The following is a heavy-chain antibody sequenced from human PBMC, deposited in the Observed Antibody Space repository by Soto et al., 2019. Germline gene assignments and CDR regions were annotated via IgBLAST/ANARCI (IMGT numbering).Heavy chain of an antibody. Sequence: EVQLVESGGGLVQPGGSLRLSCAASGFTFSSYSMNWVRQAPGKGLEWVSYISSSSSTIYYADSVKGRFTISRDNAKNSLYLQMNRLRDEDTAVYYCARDRLAAAGWFDPWGQGTLVTVSS. V-gene: IGHV3-48*02. CDR2: ISSSSSTI. J-gene: IGHJ5*02. CDR1: GFTFSSYS. CDR3: ARDRLAAAGWFDP. D-gene: IGHD6-13*01.